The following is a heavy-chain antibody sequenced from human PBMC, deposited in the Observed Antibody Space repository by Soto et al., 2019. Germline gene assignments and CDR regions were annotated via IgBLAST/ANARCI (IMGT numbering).Heavy chain of an antibody. CDR2: IYYSGST. J-gene: IGHJ6*02. V-gene: IGHV4-30-4*01. Sequence: SETLSLTCTVSGGSIISGDYYWIWIRQPPGKGLEWIGYIYYSGSTYYNPSLKSRVTISVDTSKNQFSLKLSSVTAADTAVYYCARELSTSSYGMDVWGQGTTVTVS. D-gene: IGHD3-16*01. CDR1: GGSIISGDYY. CDR3: ARELSTSSYGMDV.